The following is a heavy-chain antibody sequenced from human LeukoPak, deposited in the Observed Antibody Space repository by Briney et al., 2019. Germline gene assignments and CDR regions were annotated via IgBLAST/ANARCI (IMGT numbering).Heavy chain of an antibody. CDR3: AKDLSYYDFWSGYYTPDYYYGMDV. Sequence: PGGSLRLSCAASGFTFSSYAMHWVRQAPGKGLEWVSAISGSGGSTYYADSVKGRFTISRDNSKNTLYLQMNSLRAEDTAVYYCAKDLSYYDFWSGYYTPDYYYGMDVWGQGTTVTVSS. CDR2: ISGSGGST. D-gene: IGHD3-3*01. J-gene: IGHJ6*02. V-gene: IGHV3-23*01. CDR1: GFTFSSYA.